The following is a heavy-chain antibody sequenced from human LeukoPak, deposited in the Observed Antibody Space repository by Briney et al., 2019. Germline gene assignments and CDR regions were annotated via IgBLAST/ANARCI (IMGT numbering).Heavy chain of an antibody. D-gene: IGHD3-10*01. J-gene: IGHJ4*02. V-gene: IGHV3-30*06. CDR2: ISSDGTKT. Sequence: GGSLRLSCAASGFTFNSYSMHWDRQAPGKGLEWVALISSDGTKTYHADSVKGRFSISRDNSKSTLYLQLNSLRAEDTSVYYCARDSTYWYDSGSSGPHYFDDWGQGTLVTVSS. CDR3: ARDSTYWYDSGSSGPHYFDD. CDR1: GFTFNSYS.